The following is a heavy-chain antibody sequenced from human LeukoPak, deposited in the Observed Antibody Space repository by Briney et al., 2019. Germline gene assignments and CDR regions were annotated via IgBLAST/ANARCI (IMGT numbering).Heavy chain of an antibody. D-gene: IGHD2-21*02. V-gene: IGHV3-21*01. CDR1: GFTFSSYS. J-gene: IGHJ5*02. Sequence: GGSLRLSCAASGFTFSSYSINWVRQAPGRGLEWVSSISSSSSYIYYADSVKGRFTISRDNAKNSLYLQMNSLRAEDTAVYYCAREPVTFNNWFDPWGQGTLVTVSS. CDR3: AREPVTFNNWFDP. CDR2: ISSSSSYI.